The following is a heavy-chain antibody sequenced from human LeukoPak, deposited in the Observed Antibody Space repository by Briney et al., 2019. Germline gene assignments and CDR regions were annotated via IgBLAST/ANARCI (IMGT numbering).Heavy chain of an antibody. J-gene: IGHJ1*01. CDR1: GFTFSSYS. CDR2: ISSSSSYI. Sequence: GGSLRLSCAASGFTFSSYSMNWVRQAPGKGLEWVSSISSSSSYIYYADSVKGRFTISRDNAKNSLYLQMNSLRAEDTAVYYCAREGPYCSSTSCYPEYFQHWGQGTLVTVSS. V-gene: IGHV3-21*01. D-gene: IGHD2-2*01. CDR3: AREGPYCSSTSCYPEYFQH.